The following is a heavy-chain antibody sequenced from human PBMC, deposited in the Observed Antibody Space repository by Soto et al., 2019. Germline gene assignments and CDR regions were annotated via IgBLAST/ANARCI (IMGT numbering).Heavy chain of an antibody. D-gene: IGHD2-15*01. CDR2: INSDGSST. J-gene: IGHJ1*01. V-gene: IGHV3-74*01. CDR1: GFTFSSYW. Sequence: EVQLVESGGGLVQPGGSLRLSCAASGFTFSSYWMHWVREAPGKGLVWVSRINSDGSSTSYADSVKGRFTISRDNAKNTLYLQMNSLRAEDTAVYYCARGLYCSGGSCYSPGEEYFQHWGQGTLVTVSS. CDR3: ARGLYCSGGSCYSPGEEYFQH.